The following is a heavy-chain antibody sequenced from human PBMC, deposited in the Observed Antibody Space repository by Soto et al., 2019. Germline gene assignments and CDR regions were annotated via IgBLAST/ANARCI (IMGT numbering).Heavy chain of an antibody. V-gene: IGHV3-30*18. CDR2: ISYDGSNK. CDR3: AKDGRVAPSDY. J-gene: IGHJ4*02. D-gene: IGHD5-12*01. Sequence: QVQLVESGGGVVQPGRSLRLSCAASGFTFSSYGMHWVRQAPGKGLEWVAVISYDGSNKYYADSVKGRFTISRDNSKNTLYLQMNSLRAEDTAVYYCAKDGRVAPSDYWSQGTLVTVSS. CDR1: GFTFSSYG.